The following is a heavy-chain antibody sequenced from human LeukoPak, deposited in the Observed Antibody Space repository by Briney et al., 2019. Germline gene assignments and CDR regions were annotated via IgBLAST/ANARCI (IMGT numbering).Heavy chain of an antibody. CDR3: AKDYRGSGEVGETGPLDY. D-gene: IGHD1-14*01. J-gene: IGHJ4*02. CDR2: IDQSGGHI. Sequence: SGGSLRLSCTASGLTFSNYAMSWVRQAPAKGLKWVSGIDQSGGHIHYADSVKGRFTISRDKSKNTLHLQMSSLRAEDTAVYYCAKDYRGSGEVGETGPLDYWGQGTLVTVSS. V-gene: IGHV3-23*01. CDR1: GLTFSNYA.